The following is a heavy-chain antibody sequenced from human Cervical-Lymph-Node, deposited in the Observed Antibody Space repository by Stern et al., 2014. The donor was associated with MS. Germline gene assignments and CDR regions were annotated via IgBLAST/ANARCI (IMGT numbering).Heavy chain of an antibody. CDR3: ATDSGSYPIDY. V-gene: IGHV1-46*01. D-gene: IGHD1-26*01. J-gene: IGHJ4*02. CDR1: GYTFTSYY. CDR2: INPSGGST. Sequence: QVQLGQSGAEVKKPGASVKVSCKASGYTFTSYYMHWVRQAPGQGLEWMGIINPSGGSTSYAQKFQGRVTMTRDTSTSTVYMELSSLRSEDTAVYYCATDSGSYPIDYWGQGTLVTVSS.